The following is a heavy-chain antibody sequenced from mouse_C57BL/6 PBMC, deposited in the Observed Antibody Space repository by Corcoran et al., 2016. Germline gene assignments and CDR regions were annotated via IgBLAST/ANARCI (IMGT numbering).Heavy chain of an antibody. Sequence: QVQRQQPGAELVRPGSSVKLSCKASGYTFISYWMHWVKQRPIQGLEWIGKIDPSDSETHYNQKFKDKAKLTVDKSSSTAYMQLSSLTSEDSAVYYCARGGEACYYDYDGFAYWGQGTLVTVSA. V-gene: IGHV1-52*01. CDR1: GYTFISYW. CDR3: ARGGEACYYDYDGFAY. CDR2: IDPSDSET. J-gene: IGHJ3*01. D-gene: IGHD2-4*01.